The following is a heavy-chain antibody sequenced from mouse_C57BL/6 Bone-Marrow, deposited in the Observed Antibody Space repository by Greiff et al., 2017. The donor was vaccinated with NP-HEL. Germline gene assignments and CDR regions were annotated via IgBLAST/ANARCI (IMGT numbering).Heavy chain of an antibody. Sequence: EVKLVESGGGLVQPGESLKLSCESTEYEFTSHAMSWVRKTPEKRLELVADINSDGGSTYYPDTMERRFIISRDNTKKTLYLQLSSLSSEDTALYYCARVNYDYDRAWFAYWGQGTLVTVSA. CDR3: ARVNYDYDRAWFAY. V-gene: IGHV5-2*01. J-gene: IGHJ3*01. CDR2: INSDGGST. D-gene: IGHD2-4*01. CDR1: EYEFTSHA.